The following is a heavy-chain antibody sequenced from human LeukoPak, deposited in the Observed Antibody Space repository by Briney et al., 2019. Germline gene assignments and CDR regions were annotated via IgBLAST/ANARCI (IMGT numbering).Heavy chain of an antibody. CDR1: GGSISSYY. D-gene: IGHD2-15*01. Sequence: SSETLSLTCTVSGGSISSYYWNWIRQPAGKGLEWIGRIYTSGSTNYNPSLKSRVTISVDTSKNQFSLKLSSVTAADTAVYYCAREFVVVVAATRWFDPWGQGTLVTVSS. J-gene: IGHJ5*02. V-gene: IGHV4-4*07. CDR3: AREFVVVVAATRWFDP. CDR2: IYTSGST.